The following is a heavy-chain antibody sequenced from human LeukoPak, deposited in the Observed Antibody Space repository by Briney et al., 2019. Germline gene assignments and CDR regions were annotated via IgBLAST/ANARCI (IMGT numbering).Heavy chain of an antibody. Sequence: GASVKVSFTASGYTFTTYYMHWVRQAPGQGLEWMGIINPSGGSTSYAQKFQGRVTMTRDTSTSTVYMELSSPRSEDTAVYYCAREWRARSSGYDYWGQGTLVTVSS. CDR3: AREWRARSSGYDY. D-gene: IGHD6-19*01. J-gene: IGHJ4*02. CDR2: INPSGGST. V-gene: IGHV1-46*01. CDR1: GYTFTTYY.